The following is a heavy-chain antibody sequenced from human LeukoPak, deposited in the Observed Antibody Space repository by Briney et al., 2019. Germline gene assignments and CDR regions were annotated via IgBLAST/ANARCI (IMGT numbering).Heavy chain of an antibody. CDR3: ARLTLKTTDSLKYYYYGMDV. Sequence: PSETLSLTCTVSGGSISSYYWSWIRQPPGKGLEWIGYIYYSGSTNYNPSLKSRVTISVDTSKNQFSLKLSSVTAADTAVYYCARLTLKTTDSLKYYYYGMDVWGQGTTVTVSS. V-gene: IGHV4-59*08. CDR2: IYYSGST. CDR1: GGSISSYY. J-gene: IGHJ6*02. D-gene: IGHD4-17*01.